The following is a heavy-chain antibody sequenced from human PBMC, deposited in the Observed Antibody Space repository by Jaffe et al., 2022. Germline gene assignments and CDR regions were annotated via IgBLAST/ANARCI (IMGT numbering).Heavy chain of an antibody. Sequence: EVQLVESGGGLVQPGGSLRLSCAASGFTVSSNYMSWVRQAPGKGLEWVSVIYSGGSTYYADSVKGRFTISRDNSKNTLYLQMNSLRAEDTAVYYCARDSGQWLVSVDAFDIWGQGTMVTVSS. CDR2: IYSGGST. CDR3: ARDSGQWLVSVDAFDI. D-gene: IGHD6-19*01. J-gene: IGHJ3*02. V-gene: IGHV3-66*02. CDR1: GFTVSSNY.